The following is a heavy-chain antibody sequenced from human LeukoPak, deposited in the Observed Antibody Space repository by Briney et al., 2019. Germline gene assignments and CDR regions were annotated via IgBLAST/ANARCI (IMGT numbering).Heavy chain of an antibody. D-gene: IGHD6-19*01. CDR3: ARDIAVAGLNWFDP. J-gene: IGHJ5*02. CDR2: IYTSGST. Sequence: SETLSLTCTVSGGSISSYYWSWIRQPPGKGLEWIGRIYTSGSTKYNPSLKSRVTISVDTSKNQFSLKLSSVTAADTAVYYCARDIAVAGLNWFDPWGQGTLVTVSS. CDR1: GGSISSYY. V-gene: IGHV4-4*08.